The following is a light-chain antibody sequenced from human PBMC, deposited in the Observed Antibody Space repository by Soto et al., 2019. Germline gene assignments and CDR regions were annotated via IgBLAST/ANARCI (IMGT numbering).Light chain of an antibody. Sequence: QSALTQPAAVSGPPGQSITISCTGTSSDVGRYNYVSWYQQHPGKAPKLVIYEVRNRPSGISNRFSASKSSNTASLTISGLQAEDEADYYCTSYTSNTTWVFGGGTKLTVL. CDR2: EVR. J-gene: IGLJ3*02. CDR3: TSYTSNTTWV. CDR1: SSDVGRYNY. V-gene: IGLV2-14*01.